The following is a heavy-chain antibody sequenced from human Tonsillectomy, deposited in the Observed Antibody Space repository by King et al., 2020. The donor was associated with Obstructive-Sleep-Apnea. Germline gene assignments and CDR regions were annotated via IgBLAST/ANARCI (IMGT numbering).Heavy chain of an antibody. CDR3: ARGNYYDSSGYYHRGEWFDP. V-gene: IGHV4-30-4*01. CDR2: VYYSGRT. CDR1: GGYITSGDYY. J-gene: IGHJ5*02. Sequence: QLQESGPGLVKPSQTLSLTCTVSGGYITSGDYYWSWIRQPPGKGLEWIGYVYYSGRTYSNPSLKSRVTISGDTSKTQFSLKLSSVTAADTAVYYCARGNYYDSSGYYHRGEWFDPWGQGTLVTVSS. D-gene: IGHD3-22*01.